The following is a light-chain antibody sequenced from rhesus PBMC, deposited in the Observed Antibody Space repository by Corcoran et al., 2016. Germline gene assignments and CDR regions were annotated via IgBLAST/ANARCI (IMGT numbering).Light chain of an antibody. Sequence: DIQMTQSPSSLSSSVGDRVTITCRASQDISNYLNWYQQKPGQAPKLLIYFTSRLESGVPSRFSGSGSGTEFTLTISCLQPEDFATYYCQQYNTIPMYAFGQWTKVEIK. J-gene: IGKJ2*01. CDR3: QQYNTIPMYA. CDR2: FTS. CDR1: QDISNY. V-gene: IGKV1-32*01.